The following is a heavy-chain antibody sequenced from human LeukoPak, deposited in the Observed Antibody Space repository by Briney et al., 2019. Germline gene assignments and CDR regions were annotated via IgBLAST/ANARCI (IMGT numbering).Heavy chain of an antibody. J-gene: IGHJ4*02. CDR2: IKQDGSER. CDR3: ATDGGPFDH. Sequence: AGTLTLSCIGSGFTITAYWKSWVRQPPGQGLEWVANIKQDGSERYYVDSVKGRFAISRDNAKNSQYLQMNSLRAEDTAIYYCATDGGPFDHWGQGNLVTVSS. V-gene: IGHV3-7*01. D-gene: IGHD3-3*01. CDR1: GFTITAYW.